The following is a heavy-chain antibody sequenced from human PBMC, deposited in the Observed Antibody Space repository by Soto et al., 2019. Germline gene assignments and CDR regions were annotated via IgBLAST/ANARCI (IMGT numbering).Heavy chain of an antibody. CDR1: EFTVNGNS. CDR3: ATTSGNALRNWYLDV. V-gene: IGHV3-66*01. CDR2: IYGSGST. Sequence: EVQLLESGGGLVQPGGSLRLSCAASEFTVNGNSMIWVRQAPGKGLEWVSVIYGSGSTSYADSLKGRFSTSRDNSKNTFFLQLNSLRVEDTAMYSCATTSGNALRNWYLDVWGPGTPVTVSS. J-gene: IGHJ2*01. D-gene: IGHD2-21*02.